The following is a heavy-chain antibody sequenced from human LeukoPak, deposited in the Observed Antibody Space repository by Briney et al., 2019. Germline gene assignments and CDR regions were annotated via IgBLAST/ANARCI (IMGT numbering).Heavy chain of an antibody. J-gene: IGHJ4*02. CDR1: GGSFSGYY. D-gene: IGHD3-10*01. Sequence: SETLSLTCAVYGGSFSGYYWSWIRQPPGKGLEWIGEINRSGSTNYNPSLKSRVTMSVDTSKNQFSLKLSSVTAADTAVYYCARDAYYYGSGSPYCFDYWGQGTLVTVSS. CDR2: INRSGST. V-gene: IGHV4-34*01. CDR3: ARDAYYYGSGSPYCFDY.